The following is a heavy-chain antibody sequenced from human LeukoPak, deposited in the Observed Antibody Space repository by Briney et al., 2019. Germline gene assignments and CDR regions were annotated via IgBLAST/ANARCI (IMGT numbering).Heavy chain of an antibody. V-gene: IGHV3-30*04. D-gene: IGHD3-3*01. CDR3: ATIFGVVIIRGSTRPFDY. Sequence: GGSLRLSCAASGFTFSSYAMHWVRQAPGKGLEWEAVISYDGSNKYYADSVKGRFTISRDNSKNTLYLQMNSLRAEDTAVYYCATIFGVVIIRGSTRPFDYWGQGTLVTVSS. CDR2: ISYDGSNK. CDR1: GFTFSSYA. J-gene: IGHJ4*02.